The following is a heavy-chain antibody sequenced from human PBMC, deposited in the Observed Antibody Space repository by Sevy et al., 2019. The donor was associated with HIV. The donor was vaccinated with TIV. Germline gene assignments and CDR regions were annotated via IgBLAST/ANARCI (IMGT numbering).Heavy chain of an antibody. D-gene: IGHD2-15*01. CDR3: ARVRLGYCSGGSCFLGYFDY. CDR1: GGTFSSYA. V-gene: IGHV1-69*13. J-gene: IGHJ4*02. CDR2: IIPIFGTA. Sequence: ASVKVSCKASGGTFSSYAISWVRQAPGQGLEWMGGIIPIFGTANYAQKFQGRVTITAEESTSTAYMELSSLRSEDTAVYYCARVRLGYCSGGSCFLGYFDYWGQGTLVTVSS.